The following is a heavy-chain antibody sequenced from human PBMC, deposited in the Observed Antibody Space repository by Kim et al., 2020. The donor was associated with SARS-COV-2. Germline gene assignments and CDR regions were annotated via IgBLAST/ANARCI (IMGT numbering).Heavy chain of an antibody. Sequence: GGSLRLSCAASGFTFSSYSMNWVRQAPGKGLEWVSSISSSSSYIYYADSVKGRFTISRDNAKNSLYLQMNSLRAEDTAVYYCARDRSLWFGEYPDGMDVWGQGTTVTVSS. J-gene: IGHJ6*02. CDR1: GFTFSSYS. D-gene: IGHD3-10*01. V-gene: IGHV3-21*01. CDR2: ISSSSSYI. CDR3: ARDRSLWFGEYPDGMDV.